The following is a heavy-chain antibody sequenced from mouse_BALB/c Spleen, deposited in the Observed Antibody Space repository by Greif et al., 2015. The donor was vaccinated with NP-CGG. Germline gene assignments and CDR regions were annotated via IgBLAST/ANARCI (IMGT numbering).Heavy chain of an antibody. V-gene: IGHV1S56*01. CDR1: GYTFTSYD. Sequence: QVQLQQSGPELVKPGAFVKISCKASGYTFTSYDINWVKQRPGQGLEWIGWIYPGDGSTKYNEKFKGKATLTADKSSSTAYMQLSSLTSENSAVYFCARSDTTVHWYFDVWGAGTTVTVSS. CDR3: ARSDTTVHWYFDV. D-gene: IGHD1-1*01. CDR2: IYPGDGST. J-gene: IGHJ1*01.